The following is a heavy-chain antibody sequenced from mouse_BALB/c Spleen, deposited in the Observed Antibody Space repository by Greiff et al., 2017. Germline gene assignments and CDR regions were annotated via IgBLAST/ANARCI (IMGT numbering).Heavy chain of an antibody. CDR3: ARGDGYYVASYAMDY. CDR1: GYTFTSYV. CDR2: INPYNDGT. J-gene: IGHJ4*01. D-gene: IGHD2-3*01. V-gene: IGHV1-14*01. Sequence: EVQLQESGPELVKPGASVKMSCKASGYTFTSYVMHWVKQKPGQGLEWIGYINPYNDGTKYNEKFKGKATLTSDKSSSTAYMELSSLTSEDSAVYYCARGDGYYVASYAMDYWGQGTSVTVSS.